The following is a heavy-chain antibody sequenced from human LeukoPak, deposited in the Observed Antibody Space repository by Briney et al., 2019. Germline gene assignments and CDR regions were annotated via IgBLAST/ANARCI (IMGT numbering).Heavy chain of an antibody. D-gene: IGHD6-19*01. J-gene: IGHJ4*02. Sequence: GASVKVSCKASGYRFTTHGISWVRQAPGQRPEWMGWIYVGNGNTKYSQKFQDRVTITRDTSASTVYMELTSLRSEDTAVYSCARGEQWLVSPFDYWGQGTLVTVSS. CDR2: IYVGNGNT. CDR3: ARGEQWLVSPFDY. V-gene: IGHV1-3*01. CDR1: GYRFTTHG.